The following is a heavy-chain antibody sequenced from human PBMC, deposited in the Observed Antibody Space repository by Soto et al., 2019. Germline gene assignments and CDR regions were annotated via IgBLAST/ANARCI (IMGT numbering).Heavy chain of an antibody. J-gene: IGHJ4*02. CDR3: AKDVGRGRAGYSIDY. V-gene: IGHV3-30*18. CDR1: GFTFSSYG. D-gene: IGHD3-22*01. Sequence: GGSLRLSCAASGFTFSSYGMHWVRQAPGKGLEWVAVISYDGSNKYYADSVKGRFTISRDNSKNTLYLQMNSLRAEDTAVYYCAKDVGRGRAGYSIDYWGQGTLVTVSS. CDR2: ISYDGSNK.